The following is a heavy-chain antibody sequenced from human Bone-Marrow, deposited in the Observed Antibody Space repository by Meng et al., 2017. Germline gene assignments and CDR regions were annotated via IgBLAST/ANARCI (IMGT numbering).Heavy chain of an antibody. Sequence: QVQVQQWGAGLLKPSETLSLTCAFYGGSFSAYDWSWIRQPPGKGLEWLGQINHSGSTNDNPSLKSRVTMSVDNSKNQFSLKLNSMTAADTAVYYCARDPTGGEDHQRVWGQGTLVTVSS. J-gene: IGHJ4*02. V-gene: IGHV4-34*01. D-gene: IGHD1-14*01. CDR3: ARDPTGGEDHQRV. CDR1: GGSFSAYD. CDR2: INHSGST.